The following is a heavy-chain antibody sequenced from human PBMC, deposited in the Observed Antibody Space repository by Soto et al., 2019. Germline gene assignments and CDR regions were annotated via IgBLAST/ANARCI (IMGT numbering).Heavy chain of an antibody. V-gene: IGHV2-5*01. D-gene: IGHD5-18*01. CDR1: GFSLSGGGVG. J-gene: IGHJ5*02. CDR3: AHNMDTVDWFGP. Sequence: QITLKESGPTLVKPTQTLTLTCTFSGFSLSGGGVGVGWIRQPPGKALEWVALIYWNDDKRYSPSLKSRLTITKDTSKNQVVLTMTNMDPEDTATYYCAHNMDTVDWFGPWGRGTLVTVSS. CDR2: IYWNDDK.